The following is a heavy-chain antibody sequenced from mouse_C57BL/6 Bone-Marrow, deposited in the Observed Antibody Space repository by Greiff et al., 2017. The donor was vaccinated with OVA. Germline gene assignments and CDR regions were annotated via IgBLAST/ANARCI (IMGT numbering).Heavy chain of an antibody. CDR3: ARSPYDLYWYFDV. J-gene: IGHJ1*03. CDR2: IDPSDSYT. Sequence: VQLQHPGAELVKPGASVKLSCKASGYTFTSYWMQWVKQRPGQGLEWIGEIDPSDSYTNYNQKFKGKATLTVDTSSSTAYMQLSSLTSEDSAVYYCARSPYDLYWYFDVWGTGTTVTVSS. CDR1: GYTFTSYW. D-gene: IGHD2-3*01. V-gene: IGHV1-50*01.